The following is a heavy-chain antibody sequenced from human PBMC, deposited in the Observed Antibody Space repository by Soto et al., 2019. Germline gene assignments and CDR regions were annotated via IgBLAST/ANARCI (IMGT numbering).Heavy chain of an antibody. CDR2: INWNSDSM. CDR1: GFSFDDYA. CDR3: AKALYTRGWHRPQPFHI. Sequence: EVQLMESGGGLVQPGRSLRLSCEVSGFSFDDYAMYWVRQAPGKGLEWVSGINWNSDSMAYAASVKGRFTVSRDNANNSLYLRMNSLRPEDTALYYCAKALYTRGWHRPQPFHIWGQGTMVTVAS. J-gene: IGHJ3*02. V-gene: IGHV3-9*01. D-gene: IGHD6-19*01.